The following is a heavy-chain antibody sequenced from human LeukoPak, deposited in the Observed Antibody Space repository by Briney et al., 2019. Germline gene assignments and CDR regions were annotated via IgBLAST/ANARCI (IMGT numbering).Heavy chain of an antibody. V-gene: IGHV3-20*04. Sequence: AGGSLRLSCAAPGFTFDDYGMSWVRQAPGKGLEWVSGINWNGGSTGYADSVKGRFTISRDNAKNSLYLQMNSLRAEDTALYYCARWGDYVWGSYRPEDYWGQGTLVTVSS. CDR2: INWNGGST. CDR3: ARWGDYVWGSYRPEDY. J-gene: IGHJ4*02. D-gene: IGHD3-16*02. CDR1: GFTFDDYG.